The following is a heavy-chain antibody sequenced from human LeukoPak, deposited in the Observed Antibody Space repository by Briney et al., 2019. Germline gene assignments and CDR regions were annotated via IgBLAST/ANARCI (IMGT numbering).Heavy chain of an antibody. Sequence: GGSLRLSCAASGFTISSYAMHWVRQAPGKGLEWVAVISYDGSNKYYADSVKGRFTISRDNSKNTLYLQMNSLRAEDTAVYYCARGGSQKWEIVVVPAATPNYWGQGTLVTVSS. V-gene: IGHV3-30*04. CDR3: ARGGSQKWEIVVVPAATPNY. J-gene: IGHJ4*02. CDR1: GFTISSYA. D-gene: IGHD2-2*02. CDR2: ISYDGSNK.